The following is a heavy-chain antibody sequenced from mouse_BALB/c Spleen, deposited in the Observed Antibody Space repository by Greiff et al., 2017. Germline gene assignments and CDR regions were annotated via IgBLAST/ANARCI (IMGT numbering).Heavy chain of an antibody. V-gene: IGHV1-69*02. CDR2: IYPSDSYT. D-gene: IGHD2-12*01. CDR3: TRSPLRRGFDY. J-gene: IGHJ2*01. Sequence: VQLQQPGAELVRPGASVKLSCKASGYTFTSYWINWVKQRPGQGLEWIGNIYPSDSYTNYNQKFKDKATLTVDKSSSTAYMQLSSPTSEDSAVYYCTRSPLRRGFDYWGQGTTLTVSS. CDR1: GYTFTSYW.